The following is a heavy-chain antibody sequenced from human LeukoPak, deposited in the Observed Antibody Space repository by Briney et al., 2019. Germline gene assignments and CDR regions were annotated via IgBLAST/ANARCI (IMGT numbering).Heavy chain of an antibody. CDR3: AREVVIFPDYYYYGMDV. CDR1: GFPFRGYY. J-gene: IGHJ6*02. CDR2: ISRSGDSL. V-gene: IGHV3-11*01. Sequence: GGSLRLSCAASGFPFRGYYMTWIRQAPGKGLEWISYISRSGDSLYYADSVEGRFTISRDNAKNSLFLQMYSLRADDTAVYYCAREVVIFPDYYYYGMDVWGQGTTVTASS. D-gene: IGHD3-9*01.